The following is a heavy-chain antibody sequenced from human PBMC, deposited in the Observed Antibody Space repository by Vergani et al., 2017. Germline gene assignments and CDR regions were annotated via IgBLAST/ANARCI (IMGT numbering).Heavy chain of an antibody. D-gene: IGHD3-22*01. CDR3: AIVTDYYDSSGYYLDY. V-gene: IGHV1-69-2*01. J-gene: IGHJ4*02. CDR2: VDPEDGET. CDR1: GYTFTDHY. Sequence: EVQLVQSGAEVKKPGATMKISCKVSGYTFTDHYMHWVKQAPGKGLEWMGLVDPEDGETIYAEKFKGRVTIAADTSTDTAHLELSSLRSEDTAVYYCAIVTDYYDSSGYYLDYWGQGTLVTVSS.